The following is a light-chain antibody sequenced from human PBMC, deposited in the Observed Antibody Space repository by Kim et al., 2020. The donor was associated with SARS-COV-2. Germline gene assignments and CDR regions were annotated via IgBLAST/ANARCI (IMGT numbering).Light chain of an antibody. Sequence: SYELTQPPSVSVAPGKTARITRGGNNIGSKSVHWYQQKPGQAPVLVIYYDSDRPSGIPERFSGSNSWNTATLTISRVEAGDEADYYCQVWDSSSDHPVFGGGTKLTVL. CDR1: NIGSKS. V-gene: IGLV3-21*04. CDR3: QVWDSSSDHPV. CDR2: YDS. J-gene: IGLJ3*02.